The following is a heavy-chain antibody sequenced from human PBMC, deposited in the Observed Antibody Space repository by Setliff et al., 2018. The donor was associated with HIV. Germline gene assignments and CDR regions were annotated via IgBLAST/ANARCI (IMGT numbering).Heavy chain of an antibody. CDR1: GYGFTGYF. CDR2: INPNSGDT. Sequence: ASVKVSCKASGYGFTGYFIHWVRQAPGQGLEWMGWINPNSGDTNYAQKFQGRVTMTRDTSISTAYMELGRLRSDDTAVYYCARSSRANEAFDVWGQGTMVTVSS. CDR3: ARSSRANEAFDV. J-gene: IGHJ3*01. V-gene: IGHV1-2*02.